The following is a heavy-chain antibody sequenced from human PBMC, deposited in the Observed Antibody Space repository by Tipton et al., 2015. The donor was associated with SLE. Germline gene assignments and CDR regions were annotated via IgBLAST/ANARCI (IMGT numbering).Heavy chain of an antibody. CDR2: IYYSGST. J-gene: IGHJ6*02. Sequence: TLSLTCTVSGGSISSHYWGWIRQPPGKGLEWIGYIYYSGSTNYNPSLKSRVTISVDTSKNQFSLKLSSVTAADTAVYYCARDNVDFMNGGGYNGMDVWGQGTTVTVSS. CDR1: GGSISSHY. CDR3: ARDNVDFMNGGGYNGMDV. V-gene: IGHV4-59*11. D-gene: IGHD4-23*01.